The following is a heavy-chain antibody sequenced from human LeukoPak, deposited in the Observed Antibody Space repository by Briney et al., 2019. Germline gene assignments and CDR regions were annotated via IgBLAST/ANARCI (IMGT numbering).Heavy chain of an antibody. J-gene: IGHJ5*02. Sequence: ASVKVSCKASGYTFTDYAINWVRQAPGQGLEWMGWINPNSGGTNYAQKFQGWVTMSRDTSISTAYMELSRLRSDDTAVYYCARGGDSGSYSDWFDPWGQGTLVTVSS. CDR3: ARGGDSGSYSDWFDP. V-gene: IGHV1-2*04. CDR2: INPNSGGT. D-gene: IGHD1-26*01. CDR1: GYTFTDYA.